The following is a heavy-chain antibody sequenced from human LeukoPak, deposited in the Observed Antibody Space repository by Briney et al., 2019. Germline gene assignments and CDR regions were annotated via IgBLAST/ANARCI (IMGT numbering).Heavy chain of an antibody. CDR2: IYYSGTT. J-gene: IGHJ4*02. V-gene: IGHV4-59*12. D-gene: IGHD6-13*01. Sequence: SETLSLTCTVSGGSISSYYWSWIRQPPGKGLEWIGYIYYSGTTNYNPSLKSRVTISVDTSKNQFSLKLSSVTAADTAVYYCARGDGRQQLVLVYWGQGTLVTVSS. CDR1: GGSISSYY. CDR3: ARGDGRQQLVLVY.